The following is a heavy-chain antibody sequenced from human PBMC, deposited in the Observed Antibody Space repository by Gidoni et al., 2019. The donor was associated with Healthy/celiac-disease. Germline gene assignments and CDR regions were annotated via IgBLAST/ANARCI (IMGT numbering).Heavy chain of an antibody. D-gene: IGHD3-16*02. J-gene: IGHJ4*02. CDR2: IWYDGSNK. V-gene: IGHV3-33*08. Sequence: QVQLVESGGGVVQPGRSLRLSCAATGFTFSSYGMHWVRQAPGKGLEWVAVIWYDGSNKYYADSVKGRFTISRDNSKNTLYLQMNSLRAEDTAVYYCARDLYDYVWGSYQPRYYFDYWGQGTLVTVSS. CDR1: GFTFSSYG. CDR3: ARDLYDYVWGSYQPRYYFDY.